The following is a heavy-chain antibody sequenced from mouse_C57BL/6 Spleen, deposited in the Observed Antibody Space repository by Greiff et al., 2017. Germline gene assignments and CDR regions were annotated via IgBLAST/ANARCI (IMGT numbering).Heavy chain of an antibody. CDR3: ARGGYDYGDYAMDY. CDR1: GYTFTSYW. V-gene: IGHV1-64*01. CDR2: IHPNSGST. J-gene: IGHJ4*01. D-gene: IGHD2-4*01. Sequence: QVQLQQPGAELVKPGASVKLSCKASGYTFTSYWMHWVKQRPGQGLEWIGMIHPNSGSTNYNEKFKSKATLTVDKSSSTAYMQLSSLTSEDSAVYYCARGGYDYGDYAMDYWGQETSVTVSS.